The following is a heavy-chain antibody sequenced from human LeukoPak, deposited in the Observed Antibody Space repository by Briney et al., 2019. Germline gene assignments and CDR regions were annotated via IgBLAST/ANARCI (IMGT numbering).Heavy chain of an antibody. CDR1: GGSISSYY. J-gene: IGHJ4*02. CDR2: IYYSGST. D-gene: IGHD6-13*01. V-gene: IGHV4-59*01. Sequence: PSETLSLTCTVSGGSISSYYWSWIRQPPGKGLEWIGYIYYSGSTNYNPSLKSRVTISVDTSKNQFSLKLSSVTAADTAVYYCARGLEQLGRREDYWGQGTLVTVSS. CDR3: ARGLEQLGRREDY.